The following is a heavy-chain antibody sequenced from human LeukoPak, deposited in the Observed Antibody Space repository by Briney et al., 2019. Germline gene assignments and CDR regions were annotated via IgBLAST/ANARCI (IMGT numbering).Heavy chain of an antibody. CDR3: ARGHFSSGWHAFDI. D-gene: IGHD6-19*01. CDR2: TRNKANSYTT. J-gene: IGHJ3*02. CDR1: GFTFSDHY. V-gene: IGHV3-72*01. Sequence: PGRSLRLSCAASGFTFSDHYMDWVRQPPGKGLEWVGRTRNKANSYTTEYAAYVQGRFTISRDDSKNSLYLQMNSLKTEDTAVYYCARGHFSSGWHAFDIWGQGTLVTVSS.